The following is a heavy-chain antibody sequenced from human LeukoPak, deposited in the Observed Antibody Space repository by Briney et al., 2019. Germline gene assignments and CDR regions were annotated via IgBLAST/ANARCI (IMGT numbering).Heavy chain of an antibody. CDR1: GGSISSSSYY. Sequence: SETLSLTCTVSGGSISSSSYYWGWIRQPPGKGLEWIGIIYYSGSTYYNPSLKSRVTISVDTSKNQLSLKLNSVTAADTAVYYCAGKPRGSTAWYFDYWGQGTLVTVSS. CDR2: IYYSGST. D-gene: IGHD1-26*01. J-gene: IGHJ4*02. V-gene: IGHV4-39*01. CDR3: AGKPRGSTAWYFDY.